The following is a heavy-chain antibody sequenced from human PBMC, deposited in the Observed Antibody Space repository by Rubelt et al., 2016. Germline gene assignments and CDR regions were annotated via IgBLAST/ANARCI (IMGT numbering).Heavy chain of an antibody. CDR2: ISSSSSYI. CDR3: AIGSWDGYNQDAFDI. Sequence: VQLVESGGGVVQPGGSLRLSCAASGFTFSSYAMSWVRQAPGKGLEWVSSISSSSSYIYYADSVKGRFTISRDNAKKSLCLQRKCLRARGTAVYYAAIGSWDGYNQDAFDIWCQGTRVTVSS. CDR1: GFTFSSYA. D-gene: IGHD5-24*01. J-gene: IGHJ3*02. V-gene: IGHV3-21*01.